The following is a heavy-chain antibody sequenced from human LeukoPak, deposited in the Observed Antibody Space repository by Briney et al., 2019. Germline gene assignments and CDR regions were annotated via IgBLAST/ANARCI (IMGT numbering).Heavy chain of an antibody. J-gene: IGHJ4*02. V-gene: IGHV3-21*01. Sequence: GGSLRLSCAASGFTFSSYSMNWVRQAPGKGLEWVSSISSSSSYIYYADSLKGRFTISRDNAKNSLYLQMNRLRAEDTAVYYCARQFDSSGWSLWGQGTLVTVSS. CDR3: ARQFDSSGWSL. D-gene: IGHD6-19*01. CDR1: GFTFSSYS. CDR2: ISSSSSYI.